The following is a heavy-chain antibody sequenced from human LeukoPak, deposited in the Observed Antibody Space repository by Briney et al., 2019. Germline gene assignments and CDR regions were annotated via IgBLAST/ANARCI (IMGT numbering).Heavy chain of an antibody. CDR2: IHTSGST. Sequence: SETLSLTCTVSGGSISSYYWSWIRQPAGKGLEWIGRIHTSGSTNYNPSLKSRVTMSVDTSKNQLSLKLSSVTAADTAVYYCARAPSETYYYGSGSPYYYYYGMDVWGQGTTVTVSS. D-gene: IGHD3-10*01. V-gene: IGHV4-4*07. CDR1: GGSISSYY. J-gene: IGHJ6*02. CDR3: ARAPSETYYYGSGSPYYYYYGMDV.